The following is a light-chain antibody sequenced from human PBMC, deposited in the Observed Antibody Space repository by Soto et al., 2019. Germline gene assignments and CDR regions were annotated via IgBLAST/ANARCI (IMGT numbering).Light chain of an antibody. CDR1: SSDVGGYNH. CDR3: FSHRRGDSHV. CDR2: GVT. V-gene: IGLV2-14*01. Sequence: QSVLTQPASVSGSPGQSITISCTGTSSDVGGYNHVSWYQQHPGKAPKLMIYGVTNRPSGVSNRFSGSKTGNTASLTISGLQAEDEAYYYCFSHRRGDSHVFGTGTKVTVL. J-gene: IGLJ1*01.